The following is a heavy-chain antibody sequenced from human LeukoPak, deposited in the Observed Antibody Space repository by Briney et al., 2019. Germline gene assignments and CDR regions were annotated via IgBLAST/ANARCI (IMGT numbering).Heavy chain of an antibody. D-gene: IGHD1-1*01. J-gene: IGHJ6*02. CDR2: ISSSSSTI. V-gene: IGHV3-48*04. Sequence: PGGSLRLSCAASGFTFSSYSMNWARQAPGKGLEWVSYISSSSSTIYCADSVKGRFTISRDNAKNSLYLQMNSLRAEDTAVYYCARDEVQLEGGDYYYYYGMDVWGQGTTVTVSS. CDR1: GFTFSSYS. CDR3: ARDEVQLEGGDYYYYYGMDV.